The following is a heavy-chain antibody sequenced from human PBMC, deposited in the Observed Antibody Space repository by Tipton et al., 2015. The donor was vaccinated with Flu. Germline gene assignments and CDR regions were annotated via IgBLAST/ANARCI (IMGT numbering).Heavy chain of an antibody. Sequence: TLSLTCSVSGDSIGSNYYWGWIRQSPGKGLEWIGYIFYSGATNYNPSLKGRVTISVDTSKNQFSLTLTSVTAADTAVYYCTREGGRRGPWAVAAINYFDYWGQGSLVTVSS. CDR2: IFYSGAT. D-gene: IGHD6-19*01. J-gene: IGHJ4*02. CDR3: TREGGRRGPWAVAAINYFDY. V-gene: IGHV4-59*01. CDR1: GDSIGSNYY.